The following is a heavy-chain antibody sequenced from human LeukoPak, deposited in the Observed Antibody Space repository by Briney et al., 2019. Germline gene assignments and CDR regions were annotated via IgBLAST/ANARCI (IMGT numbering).Heavy chain of an antibody. CDR3: AKALTMVGRNDY. CDR2: ISYDGSNK. Sequence: PGRALRLSCAASGFTFSSYAMHGVRQAPGKGREGGAVISYDGSNKYYADSVQGRFTISRDNSNITLYLQMTSLSAEDTAVYYCAKALTMVGRNDYWGQGPLVTVSS. CDR1: GFTFSSYA. V-gene: IGHV3-30*04. J-gene: IGHJ4*02. D-gene: IGHD3-10*01.